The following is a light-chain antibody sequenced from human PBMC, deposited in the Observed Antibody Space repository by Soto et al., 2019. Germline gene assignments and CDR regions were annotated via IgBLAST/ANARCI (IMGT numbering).Light chain of an antibody. J-gene: IGKJ1*01. CDR3: HQRTNSPPWT. CDR1: QTISTY. CDR2: GVS. Sequence: EIVLTQSPATLSLSPGEGASLSCRASQTISTYLAWYQQRPGQVPRLLIYGVSKRAPAIPPRFSGSGSGTDFTLRVSGLETEDFATYYCHQRTNSPPWTFGQGTRVELK. V-gene: IGKV3-11*01.